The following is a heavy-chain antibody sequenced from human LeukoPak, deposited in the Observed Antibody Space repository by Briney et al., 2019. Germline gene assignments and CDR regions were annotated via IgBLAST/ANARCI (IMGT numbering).Heavy chain of an antibody. Sequence: SQTLSLTCTVSGGSISSYYWSWIRQPPGKGLEWIGYIYYSGSTNYNPSLKSRVTISVDTSKNQFSLKLSSVTAADTAVYYCARDYATLNAFDIWGQGAMVTVSS. CDR1: GGSISSYY. D-gene: IGHD3-16*01. CDR2: IYYSGST. V-gene: IGHV4-59*01. J-gene: IGHJ3*02. CDR3: ARDYATLNAFDI.